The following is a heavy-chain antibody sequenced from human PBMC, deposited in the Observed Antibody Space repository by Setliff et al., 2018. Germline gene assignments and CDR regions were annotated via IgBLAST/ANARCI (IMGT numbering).Heavy chain of an antibody. CDR1: GFSLGTYG. CDR2: IKQDGSEK. J-gene: IGHJ4*02. V-gene: IGHV3-7*01. CDR3: ARDGGEY. D-gene: IGHD3-16*01. Sequence: GGSLRLSCAASGFSLGTYGMNWVRQAPGKGLEWVANIKQDGSEKYYVDSVKGRFTISRDNAKNSLYLQMNSLRAEDTAVYYCARDGGEYWGQGTLVTVSS.